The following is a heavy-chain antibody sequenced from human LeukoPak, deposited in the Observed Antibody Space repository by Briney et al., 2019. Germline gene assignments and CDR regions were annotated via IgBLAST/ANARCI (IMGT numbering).Heavy chain of an antibody. Sequence: ASVKVSCKASGYTFTGYYMHWVGQAPGQGLEWMGWINPNSGGTNYAQKFQGRVTMTRDTSISTAYMELSRLRSDDTAVYYCARDRSSIAARDALDIWGQGTMVTVSS. V-gene: IGHV1-2*02. D-gene: IGHD6-6*01. CDR1: GYTFTGYY. J-gene: IGHJ3*02. CDR2: INPNSGGT. CDR3: ARDRSSIAARDALDI.